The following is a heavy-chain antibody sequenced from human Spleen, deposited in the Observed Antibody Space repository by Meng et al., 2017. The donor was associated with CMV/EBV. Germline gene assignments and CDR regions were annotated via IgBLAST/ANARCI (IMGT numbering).Heavy chain of an antibody. J-gene: IGHJ4*02. CDR3: ARESLHSGGYYAFDF. V-gene: IGHV4-34*01. CDR1: GGSFSGYY. CDR2: INHSGST. Sequence: SQTLSLTCGVYGGSFSGYYWSWIRQPPGKGLEWIGEINHSGSTNSIPSLKSRVTMSIDTSKNQLSLKLTSVTAADTAVYFCARESLHSGGYYAFDFWGQGTLVTVSS. D-gene: IGHD3-22*01.